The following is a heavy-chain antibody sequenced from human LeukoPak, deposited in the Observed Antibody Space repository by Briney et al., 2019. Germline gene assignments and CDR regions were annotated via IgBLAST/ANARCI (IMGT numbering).Heavy chain of an antibody. D-gene: IGHD3-22*01. CDR2: IRYDGSNK. CDR1: GFTFSSYG. V-gene: IGHV3-30*02. Sequence: GGSLRLSCAASGFTFSSYGMHWVRQAPGKGLEWVAFIRYDGSNKYYADSVKGRFTISRGNSKNTLYLQMNSLRAEDTAVYYCAKDRYYYDSSGYTILDYWGQGTLVTVSS. CDR3: AKDRYYYDSSGYTILDY. J-gene: IGHJ4*02.